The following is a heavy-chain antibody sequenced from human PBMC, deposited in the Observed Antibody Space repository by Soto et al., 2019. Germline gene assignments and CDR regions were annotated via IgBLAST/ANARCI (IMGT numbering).Heavy chain of an antibody. J-gene: IGHJ4*02. Sequence: QITLKESGPTLVKPTQTLTLTCTFSGFSLSTSGVGVGWIRQPPGKALEWLALIYWDDDKRYSPSLKSRLTITKDTTKNQVVRTMTNMDPVDTATYYCAHSALHMITFGGVGVAGYDYWGQGTLVTVSS. CDR1: GFSLSTSGVG. V-gene: IGHV2-5*02. CDR2: IYWDDDK. D-gene: IGHD3-16*01. CDR3: AHSALHMITFGGVGVAGYDY.